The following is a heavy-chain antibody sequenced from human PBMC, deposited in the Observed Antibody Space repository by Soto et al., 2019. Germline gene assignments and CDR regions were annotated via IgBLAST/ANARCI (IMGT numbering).Heavy chain of an antibody. CDR2: ISESGGST. V-gene: IGHV3-23*01. CDR1: GFTFNNYA. CDR3: ASRNYYDSSGYYFYYYFDY. J-gene: IGHJ4*02. D-gene: IGHD3-22*01. Sequence: GGSLRLSCAASGFTFNNYAMSWVRQAPGKGLEWVSGISESGGSTFYADSVKGRFTISRDNSKNTLYLQMNSLRAEDTAVYYCASRNYYDSSGYYFYYYFDYWGQGTLVTVSS.